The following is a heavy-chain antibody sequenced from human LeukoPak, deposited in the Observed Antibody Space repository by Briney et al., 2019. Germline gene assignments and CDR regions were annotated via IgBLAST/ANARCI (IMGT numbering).Heavy chain of an antibody. D-gene: IGHD2-15*01. J-gene: IGHJ3*02. V-gene: IGHV5-51*01. CDR2: IYPGDSDT. CDR3: ARLVSASFASGGHTNDAYDI. Sequence: PGESLKISCKGSGYSFTSNWIGWVRHMPGKGLEWMGIIYPGDSDTRYSPSFQGQVTISADKSISTAYLQWGSLKASDTAIYYCARLVSASFASGGHTNDAYDIWGQGTMVTVSP. CDR1: GYSFTSNW.